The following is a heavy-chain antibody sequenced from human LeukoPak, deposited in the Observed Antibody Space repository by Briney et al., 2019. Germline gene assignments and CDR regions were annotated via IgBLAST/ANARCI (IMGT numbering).Heavy chain of an antibody. J-gene: IGHJ4*02. CDR2: INHSGST. CDR3: ARGQRKTYYYGSGSSRFDY. Sequence: PSETLSLTCAVYGGSFSGYYWSWLRQPPGKGLEWIGEINHSGSTNYNPSLKSRVTISVDTSKNQFSLKLSSVTAADTAVYYCARGQRKTYYYGSGSSRFDYWGQGTLVTVSS. CDR1: GGSFSGYY. V-gene: IGHV4-34*01. D-gene: IGHD3-10*01.